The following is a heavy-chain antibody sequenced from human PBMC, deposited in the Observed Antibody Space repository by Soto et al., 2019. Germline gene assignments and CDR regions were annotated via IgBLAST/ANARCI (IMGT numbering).Heavy chain of an antibody. V-gene: IGHV3-23*01. CDR1: GFTFSNYA. J-gene: IGHJ4*02. CDR3: TTNYYFDS. Sequence: VQLLESGGGLVQPGGSLRLSCAASGFTFSNYAMIWVRQAPGKALEWVSSINIVGGNTNYAAFVRGRFTMSRDDSKNTVFLQMNSLRDEDTAIYYCTTNYYFDSWGQGTLITVSS. CDR2: INIVGGNT.